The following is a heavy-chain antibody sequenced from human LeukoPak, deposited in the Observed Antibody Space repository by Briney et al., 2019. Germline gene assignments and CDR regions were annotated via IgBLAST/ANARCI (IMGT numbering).Heavy chain of an antibody. J-gene: IGHJ4*02. CDR3: ARDSFRGSYSDY. V-gene: IGHV3-48*04. D-gene: IGHD1-26*01. CDR2: ISGSGSTI. Sequence: GGSLRLSCAASGFTFSSYWMSWVRQAPGKGLGWVSYISGSGSTIYYADSVKGRFTISRDNAKNSLYLQMNSLRAGDTAVYYCARDSFRGSYSDYWGQGTLVTVSS. CDR1: GFTFSSYW.